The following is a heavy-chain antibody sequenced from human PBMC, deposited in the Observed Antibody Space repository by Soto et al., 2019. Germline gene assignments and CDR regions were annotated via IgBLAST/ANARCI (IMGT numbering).Heavy chain of an antibody. CDR2: INHSGST. J-gene: IGHJ5*02. CDR3: ARGQRRVTIFGVGYNWFDP. D-gene: IGHD3-3*01. Sequence: NPSETLSLTCAVYGGSFSGYYWSWIRQPPGKGLEWIGEINHSGSTNYNPSLKSRVTISVDTSKNQFSLKLSSVTAADTAVYYCARGQRRVTIFGVGYNWFDPWGQGSLVTVYS. V-gene: IGHV4-34*01. CDR1: GGSFSGYY.